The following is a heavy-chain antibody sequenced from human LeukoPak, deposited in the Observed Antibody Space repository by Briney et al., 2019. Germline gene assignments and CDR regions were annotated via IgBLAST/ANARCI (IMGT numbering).Heavy chain of an antibody. CDR1: GGSFSGYC. J-gene: IGHJ6*01. V-gene: IGHV4-34*01. D-gene: IGHD3-10*01. CDR3: ATRYYGSGSWGIYGMDV. Sequence: PSETLSLTCAVYGGSFSGYCWSWIRQPPGKGLEWIGEINHSGSTNYNPSLKSRVTIVVDTSKKQFSLKLSSVTAADTAVYYCATRYYGSGSWGIYGMDVWGKGTTVTVSS. CDR2: INHSGST.